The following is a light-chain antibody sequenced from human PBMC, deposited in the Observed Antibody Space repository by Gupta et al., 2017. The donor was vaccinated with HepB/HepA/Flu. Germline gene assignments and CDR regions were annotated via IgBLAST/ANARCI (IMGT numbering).Light chain of an antibody. J-gene: IGLJ1*01. CDR1: HIGYQS. CDR3: QVWDSSSNHNV. CDR2: DED. V-gene: IGLV3-21*03. Sequence: SYVLTQSPSVSVAPGKTASITCWGNHIGYQSVSWYQQRPGQAPVLVVYDEDDRPSGMPERFSGSNSGNTATLTISRVEAGDEADYYCQVWDSSSNHNVFGSGTKVTVL.